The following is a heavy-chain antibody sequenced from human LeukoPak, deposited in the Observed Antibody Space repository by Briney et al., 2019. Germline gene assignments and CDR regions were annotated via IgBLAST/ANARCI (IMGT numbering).Heavy chain of an antibody. V-gene: IGHV3-20*04. D-gene: IGHD5-12*01. CDR3: ARGMDIVATRGDYYYGMDV. CDR2: INWIGGRT. Sequence: GGSLRLSCAASGFNFDEFGMTWVRQVPGKGLEWVSGINWIGGRTGYADSVKGRFTISRDRAKSSLYLQMNSLRAEDTALYYCARGMDIVATRGDYYYGMDVWGQGTAVTVSS. J-gene: IGHJ6*02. CDR1: GFNFDEFG.